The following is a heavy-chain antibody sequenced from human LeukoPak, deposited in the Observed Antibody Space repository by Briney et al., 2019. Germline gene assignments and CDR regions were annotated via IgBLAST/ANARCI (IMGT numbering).Heavy chain of an antibody. CDR3: ARVHNGDYKLPFDY. D-gene: IGHD4-17*01. V-gene: IGHV4-39*07. CDR1: GGSISSSGYF. Sequence: SETLSLTCTVSGGSISSSGYFWGWIRQPPGKGLEWIGSVFHSGSSYYNPSLKSRVTILIDTSKNQFSLNLSSVTAADTAVYYCARVHNGDYKLPFDYWGQEPWSPSPQ. CDR2: VFHSGSS. J-gene: IGHJ4*01.